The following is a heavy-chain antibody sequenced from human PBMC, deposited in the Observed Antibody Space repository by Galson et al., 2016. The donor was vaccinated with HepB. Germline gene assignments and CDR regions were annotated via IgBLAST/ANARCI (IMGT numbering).Heavy chain of an antibody. J-gene: IGHJ6*02. Sequence: SVKVSCKASGYTFTSYAMHWVRQAPGQRLEWMGWINAGNGKKKYSQNFQGRVTIIRDTSASTAYMELSSLRSEDTAVYYCARDRASMAYFYGLDVWGQGTTVTVSS. CDR2: INAGNGKK. CDR3: ARDRASMAYFYGLDV. V-gene: IGHV1-3*01. CDR1: GYTFTSYA. D-gene: IGHD2/OR15-2a*01.